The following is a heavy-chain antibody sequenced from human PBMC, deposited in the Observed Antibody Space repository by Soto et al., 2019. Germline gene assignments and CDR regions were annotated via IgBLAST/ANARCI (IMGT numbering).Heavy chain of an antibody. D-gene: IGHD1-26*01. CDR3: ARDVGDSGSHWFDP. CDR2: INPSGSST. J-gene: IGHJ5*02. CDR1: GYIFSNYY. Sequence: SVKVSCKASGYIFSNYYIHWVRQAPGQGLEWMGIINPSGSSTRYAQKFQGRVTMTRDTSSSTVYMELSSLRFEDTAVYYCARDVGDSGSHWFDPWGQGSLVTVSS. V-gene: IGHV1-46*01.